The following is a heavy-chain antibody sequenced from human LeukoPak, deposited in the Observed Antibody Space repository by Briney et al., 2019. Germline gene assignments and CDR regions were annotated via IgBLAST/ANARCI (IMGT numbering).Heavy chain of an antibody. CDR3: ARDAKYYYGSRTFFFYEN. J-gene: IGHJ4*02. CDR1: GGSISSYY. Sequence: SETLSLTCTVSGGSISSYYWSWIRQPAGRGLEWIGHIDSSGTTNYNPSLKSRVTMSTDPAKNQFSLKLSSATAADTAIYYCARDAKYYYGSRTFFFYENWGQGTLLTVSS. CDR2: IDSSGTT. V-gene: IGHV4-4*07. D-gene: IGHD3-10*01.